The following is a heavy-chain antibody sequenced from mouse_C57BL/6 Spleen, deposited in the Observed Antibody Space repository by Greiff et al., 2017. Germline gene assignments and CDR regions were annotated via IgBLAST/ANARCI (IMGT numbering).Heavy chain of an antibody. Sequence: EVMLVESGGGLVKPGGSLKLSCAASGFTFSDYGMHWVRQAPEKGLEWVAYISSGSSTIYYADTVKGRFTISRDNAKNTLFLQMTSLRSEDTAMYYCARAGDYGSSYVAMDYWGQGTSVTVSS. CDR1: GFTFSDYG. CDR2: ISSGSSTI. D-gene: IGHD1-1*01. CDR3: ARAGDYGSSYVAMDY. V-gene: IGHV5-17*01. J-gene: IGHJ4*01.